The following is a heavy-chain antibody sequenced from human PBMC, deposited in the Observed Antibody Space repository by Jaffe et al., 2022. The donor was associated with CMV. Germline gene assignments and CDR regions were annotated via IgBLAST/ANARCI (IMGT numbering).Heavy chain of an antibody. CDR1: GFTFSSYG. D-gene: IGHD3-10*01. J-gene: IGHJ5*02. CDR2: ISYDGSNK. V-gene: IGHV3-30*18. Sequence: QVQLVESGGGVVQPGRSLRLSCAASGFTFSSYGMHWVRQAPGKGLEWVAVISYDGSNKYYADSVKGRFTISRDNSKNTLYLQMNSLRAEDTAVYYCAKGDYYGSGSAFDPWGQGTLVTVSS. CDR3: AKGDYYGSGSAFDP.